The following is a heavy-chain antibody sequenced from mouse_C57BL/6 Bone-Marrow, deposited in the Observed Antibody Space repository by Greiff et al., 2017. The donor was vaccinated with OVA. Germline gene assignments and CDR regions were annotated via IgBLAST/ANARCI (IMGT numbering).Heavy chain of an antibody. CDR1: GFTFSDYY. Sequence: EVKLVESGGGLVQPGGSLKLSCAASGFTFSDYYMYWVRQTPEKRLEWVAYISNGGGSTYYPDTVKGRFTISSDNAKNTLYLQMSRLKSEDTAMYYCARHYYGSSLDWYFDVWGTGTTVTVSS. D-gene: IGHD1-1*01. CDR3: ARHYYGSSLDWYFDV. CDR2: ISNGGGST. J-gene: IGHJ1*03. V-gene: IGHV5-12*01.